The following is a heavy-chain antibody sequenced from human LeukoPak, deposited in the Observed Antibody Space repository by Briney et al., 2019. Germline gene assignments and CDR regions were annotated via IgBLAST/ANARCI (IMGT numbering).Heavy chain of an antibody. CDR2: ISYDGSNK. D-gene: IGHD5-18*01. CDR3: ARDPGYSYGLPSY. V-gene: IGHV3-30-3*01. J-gene: IGHJ4*02. CDR1: GFTFSSYA. Sequence: GGSLRLSCAASGFTFSSYAMHWVRQAPGKGLEWVAVISYDGSNKYYADSVKGRFTISRDNSKNTLYLQMNSLRAEDTAVYYCARDPGYSYGLPSYWGQGTLVTVPS.